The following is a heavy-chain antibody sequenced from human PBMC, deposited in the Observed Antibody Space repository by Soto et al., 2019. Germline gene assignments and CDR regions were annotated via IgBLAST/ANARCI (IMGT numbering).Heavy chain of an antibody. Sequence: PSETLSLTCTVSGGSIRASYWSWIRQPAGKGLEWIGRIYSTGSTNYNPSFRSRVTMSVDTSKNQFSLKLSSVTAVDTAVYYCAKDEYYDSNNWFDPWGQGTLVTVSS. CDR2: IYSTGST. CDR3: AKDEYYDSNNWFDP. CDR1: GGSIRASY. J-gene: IGHJ5*02. D-gene: IGHD3-22*01. V-gene: IGHV4-4*07.